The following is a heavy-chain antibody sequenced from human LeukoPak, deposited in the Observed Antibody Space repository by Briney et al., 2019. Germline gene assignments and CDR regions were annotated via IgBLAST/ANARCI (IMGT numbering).Heavy chain of an antibody. D-gene: IGHD4-17*01. CDR1: GGTFTNYA. Sequence: SVKVSCKASGGTFTNYAINWVRQAPGQGLEWMGRIIPILDVTNYAQKFQGRVTITADQSTSTAYMELSSLRSEDMAVYYCARDDYGDSDYWGQGTLVTVSS. V-gene: IGHV1-69*04. J-gene: IGHJ4*02. CDR2: IIPILDVT. CDR3: ARDDYGDSDY.